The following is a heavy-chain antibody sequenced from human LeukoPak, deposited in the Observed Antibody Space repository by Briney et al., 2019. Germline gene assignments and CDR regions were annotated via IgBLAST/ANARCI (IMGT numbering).Heavy chain of an antibody. J-gene: IGHJ4*02. Sequence: ASVKVSCKASGYTFTSYDINWVRQATGQGLEWMGWMNPNSGNTGYAQKFQGRVTITRDTSISKDYMEVSSLRSEDTAVYYCARGQLLQDFDYWGQGTLVTVSS. CDR1: GYTFTSYD. CDR3: ARGQLLQDFDY. CDR2: MNPNSGNT. D-gene: IGHD2-2*01. V-gene: IGHV1-8*03.